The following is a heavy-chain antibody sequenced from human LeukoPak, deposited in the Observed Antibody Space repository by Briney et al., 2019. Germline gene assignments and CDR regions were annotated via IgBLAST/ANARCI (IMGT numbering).Heavy chain of an antibody. J-gene: IGHJ5*02. V-gene: IGHV1-46*01. CDR1: GYTFTSYY. CDR2: INPSGGST. CDR3: AGVLNITMVRGVIITDRYKYNWFDP. D-gene: IGHD3-10*01. Sequence: ASVKVSCKASGYTFTSYYMHWVRQAPGQGLEWMGIINPSGGSTSYAQKFQGRVTMTRDMSTSTVYMELSSLRSDDTAVYYCAGVLNITMVRGVIITDRYKYNWFDPWGQGTLVTVSS.